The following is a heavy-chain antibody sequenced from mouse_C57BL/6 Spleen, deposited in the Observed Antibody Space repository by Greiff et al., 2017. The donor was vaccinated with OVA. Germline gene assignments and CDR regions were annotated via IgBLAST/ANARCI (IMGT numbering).Heavy chain of an antibody. CDR1: GFTFSNYW. CDR3: TGGYYGYYYAMDY. Sequence: EVQLVESGGGLVQPGGSMKLSCVASGFTFSNYWMNWVRQSPEKGLEWVAQIRLKSDNYATHYAESVKGRFTISRDDSKSSVYLQMNNLRAEDTGIYYCTGGYYGYYYAMDYWGQGTSVTVSS. CDR2: IRLKSDNYAT. V-gene: IGHV6-3*01. D-gene: IGHD1-1*01. J-gene: IGHJ4*01.